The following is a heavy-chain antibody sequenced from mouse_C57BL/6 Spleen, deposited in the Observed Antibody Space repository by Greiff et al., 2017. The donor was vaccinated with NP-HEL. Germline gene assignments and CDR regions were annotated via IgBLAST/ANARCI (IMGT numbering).Heavy chain of an antibody. Sequence: VQLQQSGPVLVKPGASVKMSCKASGYTFTDYYMNWVKQSHGKSLEWIGVINPYNGGTSYNQKFKGKATLTVDKSSSTAYMELNSLTSEDSAVYYCARGGYDYERFAYWGQGTLVTVSA. V-gene: IGHV1-19*01. CDR2: INPYNGGT. CDR1: GYTFTDYY. CDR3: ARGGYDYERFAY. D-gene: IGHD2-4*01. J-gene: IGHJ3*01.